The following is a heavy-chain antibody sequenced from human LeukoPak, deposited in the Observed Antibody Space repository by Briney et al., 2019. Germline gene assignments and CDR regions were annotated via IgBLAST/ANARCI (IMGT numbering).Heavy chain of an antibody. V-gene: IGHV2-5*01. Sequence: ESGPTLVKPTQTLTLTCTFSGFSLTTNGVGVGWIRQPPGKALEWLALIYWNDDKRYSPSLKSRLTITKDTSKNQVVLTMTNMDPVDTATYYCVHMVRGVINFDYWGQGTLVTVSS. D-gene: IGHD3-10*01. CDR1: GFSLTTNGVG. J-gene: IGHJ4*02. CDR2: IYWNDDK. CDR3: VHMVRGVINFDY.